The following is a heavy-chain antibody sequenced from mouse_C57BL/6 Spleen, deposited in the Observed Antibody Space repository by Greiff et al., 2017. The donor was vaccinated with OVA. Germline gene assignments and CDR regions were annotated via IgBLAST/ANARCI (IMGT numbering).Heavy chain of an antibody. CDR3: AKTGTDDY. J-gene: IGHJ2*01. CDR2: IDPSDSYT. D-gene: IGHD4-1*01. CDR1: GYTFTSYW. V-gene: IGHV1-59*01. Sequence: QVQLQQPGAELVRPGTSVKLSCKASGYTFTSYWMHWVKQRPGQGLEWIGVIDPSDSYTNYNQKFKGKATLTVDTSSSTAYMQLSSLTAEDAAVYYCAKTGTDDYWGKGTTLTVSS.